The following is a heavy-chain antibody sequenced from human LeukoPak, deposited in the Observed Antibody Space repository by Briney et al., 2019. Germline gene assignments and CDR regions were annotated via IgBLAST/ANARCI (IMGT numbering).Heavy chain of an antibody. CDR2: IAADGREK. V-gene: IGHV3-30*04. J-gene: IGHJ4*02. CDR1: GLIFSNYA. D-gene: IGHD1-14*01. CDR3: ARDRKRAGAYDFDH. Sequence: PGGSLRLSCAASGLIFSNYAIHWVRQAPGKGLEWVAVIAADGREKYHADSVKGRFTISSASYNNAVYLQMNSLRAEDTVVYYCARDRKRAGAYDFDHWGQGTLVTVSS.